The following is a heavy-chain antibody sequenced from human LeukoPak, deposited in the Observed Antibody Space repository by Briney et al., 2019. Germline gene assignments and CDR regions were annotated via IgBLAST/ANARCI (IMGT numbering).Heavy chain of an antibody. D-gene: IGHD4-23*01. J-gene: IGHJ6*03. CDR2: IIPIFGTA. V-gene: IGHV1-69*05. CDR3: ARGQVKFNYYYMDV. CDR1: GGTFSSYA. Sequence: GASVKVSCKASGGTFSSYAISWVRQAPGQGLEWMGGIIPIFGTANYAQKFQGRVTITTDESTSTAYMELSSLRSEDTAVYYCARGQVKFNYYYMDVWGKGTTVTVSS.